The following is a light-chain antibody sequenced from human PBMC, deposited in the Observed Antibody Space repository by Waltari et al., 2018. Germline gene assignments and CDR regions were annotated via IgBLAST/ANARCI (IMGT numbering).Light chain of an antibody. CDR1: QDINNE. CDR2: DAV. Sequence: IQMTQAPSSLSASVGDRVSITCQASQDINNELNWYQQQSGKAPKLLIYDAVYLETGVPSRFSGSASGTEFTFTISNLQPEDSATYYCQQYGEFPVTFGQGTRLEIK. V-gene: IGKV1-33*01. J-gene: IGKJ5*01. CDR3: QQYGEFPVT.